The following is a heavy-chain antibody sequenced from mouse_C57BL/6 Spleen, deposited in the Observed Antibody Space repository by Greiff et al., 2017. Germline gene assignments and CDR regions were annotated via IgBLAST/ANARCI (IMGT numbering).Heavy chain of an antibody. CDR3: ARTSNWDTIDY. Sequence: EVQLVESEGGLVQPGSSMKLSCTASGFTFSDYYMAWVRQVPEKGLEWVANINYDGSSTYYLDSLKGRFIFSRDTAKNILYLQMSSLKSEDTATCYCARTSNWDTIDYWGQGTTLTVSS. D-gene: IGHD4-1*01. CDR1: GFTFSDYY. V-gene: IGHV5-16*01. CDR2: INYDGSST. J-gene: IGHJ2*01.